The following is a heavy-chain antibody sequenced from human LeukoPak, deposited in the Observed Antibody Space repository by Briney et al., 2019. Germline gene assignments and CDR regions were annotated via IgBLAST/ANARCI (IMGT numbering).Heavy chain of an antibody. CDR1: VYTFTIYG. CDR3: ARDLFVVVVAATVGWFDP. CDR2: FSAYNGNT. Sequence: GASVNVSFKASVYTFTIYGISWVRQAPGQGREWMGWFSAYNGNTNYAQKLQGRVTMTTDTSTSTAYMELRSLRSDDTAVYYCARDLFVVVVAATVGWFDPWGQGTLVTVSS. J-gene: IGHJ5*02. D-gene: IGHD2-15*01. V-gene: IGHV1-18*01.